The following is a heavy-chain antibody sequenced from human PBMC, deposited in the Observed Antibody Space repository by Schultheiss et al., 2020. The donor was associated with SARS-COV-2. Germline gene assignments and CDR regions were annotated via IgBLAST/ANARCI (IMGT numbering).Heavy chain of an antibody. V-gene: IGHV3-30*04. CDR3: ARDRIAAAVPFDP. CDR2: ISYDGSNK. D-gene: IGHD6-13*01. CDR1: GFTFSSYA. Sequence: GESLKISCAASGFTFSSYAMHWVRQAPGKGLEWVAVISYDGSNKYYADSVKGRFTISRDNSKNMLYLQMNSLRVEDTAMYYCARDRIAAAVPFDPWGQGTLVTVSS. J-gene: IGHJ5*02.